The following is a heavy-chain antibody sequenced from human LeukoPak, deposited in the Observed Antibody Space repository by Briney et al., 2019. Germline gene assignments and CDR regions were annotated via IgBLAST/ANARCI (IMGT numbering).Heavy chain of an antibody. Sequence: SETLYLTCTVSGGSISTYYWSWIRQPPGKGLEWTGYIYYSGSTNYNPSLKSRVTISVDTSQSQFSLKLSSVTAADTAVYYCARGGTVVNGFDYWGQGTLVTVSS. CDR3: ARGGTVVNGFDY. J-gene: IGHJ4*02. CDR1: GGSISTYY. V-gene: IGHV4-59*01. CDR2: IYYSGST. D-gene: IGHD4-23*01.